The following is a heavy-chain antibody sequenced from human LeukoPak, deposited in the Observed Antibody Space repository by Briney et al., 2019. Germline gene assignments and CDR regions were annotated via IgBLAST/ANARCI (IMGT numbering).Heavy chain of an antibody. CDR2: INPSGGST. J-gene: IGHJ4*02. V-gene: IGHV1-46*01. CDR1: GYTFTSYY. CDR3: ARGNTAMDAFNY. Sequence: GASVKVSCKASGYTFTSYYMHWVRQAPGQGLEWMGIINPSGGSTSYAQKFQGRATMTRDMSTSTVYMELSSLRSEDTAVYYCARGNTAMDAFNYWGQGTLVTVSS. D-gene: IGHD5-18*01.